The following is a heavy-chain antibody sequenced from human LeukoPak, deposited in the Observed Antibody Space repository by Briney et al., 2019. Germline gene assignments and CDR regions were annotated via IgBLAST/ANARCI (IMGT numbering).Heavy chain of an antibody. Sequence: SETLSLTCTVSGGSISSGSYYWGWIRQPPGKGLEWIGSIYYSGSTYYNPSLKSRVTISVDTSKNQFSLKLSSVTAADTAVYYCARGDYYDSSGYQSPSFDYWGQGTLVTVSS. CDR3: ARGDYYDSSGYQSPSFDY. CDR1: GGSISSGSYY. D-gene: IGHD3-22*01. V-gene: IGHV4-39*01. CDR2: IYYSGST. J-gene: IGHJ4*02.